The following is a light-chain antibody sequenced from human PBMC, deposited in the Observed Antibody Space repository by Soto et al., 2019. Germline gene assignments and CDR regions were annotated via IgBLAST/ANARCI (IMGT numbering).Light chain of an antibody. Sequence: DIQMTQSPSAMSASVGDRVTITCQASQDISNYLNWYQQKPGKAPKLLIYDASNLETGVPSRFSGSGSRTDFTFTISSLQPEDIATYYCQQYDNLPVTFGQGTRLDIK. CDR3: QQYDNLPVT. J-gene: IGKJ5*01. V-gene: IGKV1-33*01. CDR2: DAS. CDR1: QDISNY.